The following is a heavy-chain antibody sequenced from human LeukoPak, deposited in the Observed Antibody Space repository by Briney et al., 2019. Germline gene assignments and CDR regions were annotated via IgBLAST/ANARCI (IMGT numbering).Heavy chain of an antibody. V-gene: IGHV3-21*01. J-gene: IGHJ6*02. D-gene: IGHD5-18*01. CDR2: ISSSSSYI. Sequence: GSLRLSCAASGFTFSSYSMNWVRKAPGKGLEWVSSISSSSSYIYYADSVKGRFTISRDNAKNSLYLQMNSLRAEDTAVYYCARRKTTRDTAMGKYYYYGMDVWGQGTTVTVSS. CDR1: GFTFSSYS. CDR3: ARRKTTRDTAMGKYYYYGMDV.